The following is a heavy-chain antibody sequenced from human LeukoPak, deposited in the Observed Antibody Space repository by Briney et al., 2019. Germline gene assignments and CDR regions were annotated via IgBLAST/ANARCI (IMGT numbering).Heavy chain of an antibody. CDR1: GFTFSSYS. V-gene: IGHV3-21*01. J-gene: IGHJ4*02. CDR3: ARDGYYYDSSGLPDY. CDR2: ISSSSSYI. D-gene: IGHD3-22*01. Sequence: GGSLRLSCAASGFTFSSYSMNWVRQAPGKGLEWVSSISSSSSYIYYADSVKGRFTTSRDNAKNSLYLQMNSLRAEDTAVYYCARDGYYYDSSGLPDYWGQGTLVTVSS.